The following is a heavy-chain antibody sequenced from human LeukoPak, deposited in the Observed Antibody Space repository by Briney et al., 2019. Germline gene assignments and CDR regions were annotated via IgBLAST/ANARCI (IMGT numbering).Heavy chain of an antibody. CDR3: ARGVYYGSGNTQQYYYYMDV. J-gene: IGHJ6*03. CDR2: MNPNSGNT. V-gene: IGHV1-8*01. Sequence: GASVKVSCKASGYTFTSYDINWVRQATGQGLEWMGWMNPNSGNTGYAQKFQGRVTITRNTSISTAYMELSSLRSEDTAVYYCARGVYYGSGNTQQYYYYMDVWGKGTTVTVSS. CDR1: GYTFTSYD. D-gene: IGHD3-10*01.